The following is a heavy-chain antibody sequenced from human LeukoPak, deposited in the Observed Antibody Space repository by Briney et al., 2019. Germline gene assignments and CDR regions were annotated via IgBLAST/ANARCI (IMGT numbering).Heavy chain of an antibody. CDR3: AREDIVVVPAARLYYYYYGMDV. CDR1: GYTFTSNY. Sequence: ASVKVSCKASGYTFTSNYIHWVRQAPGQGLEWMGIINPSGGATSYAQKFQGRVTITADESTSTAYMELSSLRSGDTAVYYCAREDIVVVPAARLYYYYYGMDVWGQGTTVTVSS. CDR2: INPSGGAT. D-gene: IGHD2-2*01. J-gene: IGHJ6*02. V-gene: IGHV1-46*01.